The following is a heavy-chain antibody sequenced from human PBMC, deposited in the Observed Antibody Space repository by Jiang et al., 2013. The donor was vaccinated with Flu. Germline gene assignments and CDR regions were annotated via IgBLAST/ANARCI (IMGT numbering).Heavy chain of an antibody. J-gene: IGHJ4*02. D-gene: IGHD6-19*01. CDR2: ISSSGSTI. CDR1: GFTFSSYE. CDR3: ARDLGYSSGWYGYY. Sequence: VQLLESGGGLVQPGGSLRLSCAASGFTFSSYEMNWVRQAPGKGLEWVSYISSSGSTIYYADSVKGRFTISRDNAKNSLYLQMNSLRAEDTAVYYCARDLGYSSGWYGYYWGQGTLVTVSS. V-gene: IGHV3-48*03.